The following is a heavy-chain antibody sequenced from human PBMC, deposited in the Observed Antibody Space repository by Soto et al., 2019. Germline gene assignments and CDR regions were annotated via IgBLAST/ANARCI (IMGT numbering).Heavy chain of an antibody. CDR1: GYTFTSYA. CDR3: ARGNSGAFDI. D-gene: IGHD6-19*01. J-gene: IGHJ3*02. CDR2: MNPLNGNT. V-gene: IGHV1-3*01. Sequence: ASVKVSCKASGYTFTSYAMHWVRQAPGQRLEWMGWMNPLNGNTKYSQRFQGRLTIIRDTSASTAYMELSSLRSEDTAIYYCARGNSGAFDIWGQGTMVTVSS.